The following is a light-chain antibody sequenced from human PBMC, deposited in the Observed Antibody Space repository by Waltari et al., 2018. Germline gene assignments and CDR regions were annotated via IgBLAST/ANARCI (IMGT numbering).Light chain of an antibody. Sequence: SYELTQPPSASVSPGQTARITCSGDALPKQYAYWYQQKSGQPPVQVIHEDSKRPSTIPERFSGSSSGTMATLIISGAQVEDEADYYGYSTDSSGNHRRVFGGGTKLTVL. CDR2: EDS. J-gene: IGLJ2*01. CDR3: YSTDSSGNHRRV. CDR1: ALPKQY. V-gene: IGLV3-10*01.